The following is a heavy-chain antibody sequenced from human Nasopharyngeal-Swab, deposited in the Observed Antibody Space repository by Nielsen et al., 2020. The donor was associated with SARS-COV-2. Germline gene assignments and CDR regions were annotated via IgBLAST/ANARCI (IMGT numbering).Heavy chain of an antibody. J-gene: IGHJ4*02. CDR3: ARGGVPSAMAYYFDY. Sequence: SETLSLTFAVYGGSFNNYYWSWIRQPPGKGLEWIGEINLSGRTNYNPSLKSRVTISVDTSKNQFSLNLNSVTAADTAVYFCARGGVPSAMAYYFDYWGQGTMVTVSS. V-gene: IGHV4-34*01. CDR1: GGSFNNYY. D-gene: IGHD2-2*01. CDR2: INLSGRT.